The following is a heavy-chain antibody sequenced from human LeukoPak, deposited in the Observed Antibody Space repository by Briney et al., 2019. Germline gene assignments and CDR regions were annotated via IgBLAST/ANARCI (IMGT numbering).Heavy chain of an antibody. CDR1: GFTFKNYG. V-gene: IGHV3-23*01. CDR2: INDIGSKT. J-gene: IGHJ4*02. CDR3: AKSKATGSLRFLEWSGHGYFDY. Sequence: PGGSLRLSCEASGFTFKNYGMSWVRQAPGKGLEWVSDINDIGSKTYYGDSMKGRVTVSRDNSKKAVYLQMNSLRAEDTAVYYCAKSKATGSLRFLEWSGHGYFDYWGQGTLVTVSS. D-gene: IGHD3-3*01.